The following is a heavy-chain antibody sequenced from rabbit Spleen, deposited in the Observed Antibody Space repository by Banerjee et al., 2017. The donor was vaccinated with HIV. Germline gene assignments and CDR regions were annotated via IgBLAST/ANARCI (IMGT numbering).Heavy chain of an antibody. Sequence: QEQLVESGGGLVQPEGSLTLTCTASGFSFSSSYYMCWVRQAPGKGLEWIACINAYTAKPVYATWAKGRFTISRTSSTTVTLQMNSLTAADTATYFCARGSAAMTMVITGYYLNLWGQGTLVTVS. J-gene: IGHJ4*01. CDR3: ARGSAAMTMVITGYYLNL. V-gene: IGHV1S45*01. D-gene: IGHD2-1*01. CDR2: INAYTAKP. CDR1: GFSFSSSYY.